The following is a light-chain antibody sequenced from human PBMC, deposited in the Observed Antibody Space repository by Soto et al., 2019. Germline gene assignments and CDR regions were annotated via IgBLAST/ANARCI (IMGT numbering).Light chain of an antibody. Sequence: EIVMTQSPATLSVSPGERATLSCRASQSVSSNLAWYQQKPGQAPRLLIYGASTRATGIPARFSGSGSGPEFTRTISSLQSEDFAVYYCQQYNNWPPPLTFGGGTKVEIK. CDR1: QSVSSN. V-gene: IGKV3-15*01. CDR3: QQYNNWPPPLT. J-gene: IGKJ4*01. CDR2: GAS.